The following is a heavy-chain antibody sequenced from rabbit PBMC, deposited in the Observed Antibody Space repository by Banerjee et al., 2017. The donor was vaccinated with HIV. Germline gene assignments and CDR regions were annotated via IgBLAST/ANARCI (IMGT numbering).Heavy chain of an antibody. CDR1: GFSFSSSYY. D-gene: IGHD2-1*01. V-gene: IGHV1S40*01. CDR3: ARNGGVYLSHFNL. CDR2: ITAGSSGST. J-gene: IGHJ4*01. Sequence: QSLEESGGDLVKPGASLTLTCTASGFSFSSSYYMCWVRQAPGKGLEWIACITAGSSGSTYYASWAKGRFTISKTSSTTVTLQMTSLTAADTATYFCARNGGVYLSHFNLWGPGTLVTVS.